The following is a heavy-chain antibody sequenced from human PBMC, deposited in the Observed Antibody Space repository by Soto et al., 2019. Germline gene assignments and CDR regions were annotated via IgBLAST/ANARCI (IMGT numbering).Heavy chain of an antibody. CDR2: IYYSGST. D-gene: IGHD3-22*01. CDR1: GGSISSYY. J-gene: IGHJ4*02. V-gene: IGHV4-59*01. Sequence: SETLSLTCTVSGGSISSYYWSWIRQPPGKGLEWIGYIYYSGSTNYNPSLKSRVTISVDTSKNQFSLKLSSVTAADTAVYYCARASTYYYDSSGYYYTLWGQGTLVTVSS. CDR3: ARASTYYYDSSGYYYTL.